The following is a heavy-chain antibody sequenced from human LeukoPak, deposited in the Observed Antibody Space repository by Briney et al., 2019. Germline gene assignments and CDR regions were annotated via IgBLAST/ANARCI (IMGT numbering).Heavy chain of an antibody. V-gene: IGHV4-34*01. D-gene: IGHD3-10*01. CDR3: ARGIVYGSGSYYKAYYFDS. Sequence: KPSETLSLTCAVYGGSFSSYYWSWIRQPPGKGLEWIGEINHSGTTNYNPSLASRVTVSVDTSKNQFSLNLTSVTAADTAVYFCARGIVYGSGSYYKAYYFDSWGQGTLVTVSS. CDR2: INHSGTT. J-gene: IGHJ4*02. CDR1: GGSFSSYY.